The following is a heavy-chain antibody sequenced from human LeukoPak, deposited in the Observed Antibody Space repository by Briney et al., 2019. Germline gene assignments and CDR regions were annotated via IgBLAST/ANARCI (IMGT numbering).Heavy chain of an antibody. CDR2: INPNSGGT. CDR1: GYTFTGYY. CDR3: ARTYTAMDSFDY. Sequence: ASVKVSCKASGYTFTGYYMHWVRQAPGQGLEWMGWINPNSGGTNYAQKFQGRVTTTRDTSISTAYMELSRLRSDDTAVYYCARTYTAMDSFDYWGQGTLVTVSS. D-gene: IGHD5-18*01. J-gene: IGHJ4*02. V-gene: IGHV1-2*02.